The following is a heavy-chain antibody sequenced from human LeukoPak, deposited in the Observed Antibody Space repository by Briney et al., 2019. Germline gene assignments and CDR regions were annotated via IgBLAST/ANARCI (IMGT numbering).Heavy chain of an antibody. CDR3: ASASLPLGGVIAYDY. V-gene: IGHV1-46*01. J-gene: IGHJ4*02. Sequence: GPVKVSCKASGYTFTSYYMHWVRQAPGQGLECMGIINPSGGSTSYAQKFQGRVTMTRDTSISTAYMELSRLRSDDTAVYYCASASLPLGGVIAYDYWGQGTLVTVSS. CDR1: GYTFTSYY. CDR2: INPSGGST. D-gene: IGHD3-16*02.